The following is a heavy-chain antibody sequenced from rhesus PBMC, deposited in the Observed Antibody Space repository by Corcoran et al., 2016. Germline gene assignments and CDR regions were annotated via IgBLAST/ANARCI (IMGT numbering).Heavy chain of an antibody. CDR1: GGSISDSYR. V-gene: IGHV4S10*01. CDR2: IYDSSTTT. Sequence: QVQLQESGPRVVKPSETPSLTRAVSGGSISDSYRWSWVRQPPGEGLEWIGYIYDSSTTTNYSPSLKSRLTISQVTSKIHFALKLSSVTAADTAVYYCAREVAGTADYWGQGVLVTVSS. D-gene: IGHD1-20*01. J-gene: IGHJ4*01. CDR3: AREVAGTADY.